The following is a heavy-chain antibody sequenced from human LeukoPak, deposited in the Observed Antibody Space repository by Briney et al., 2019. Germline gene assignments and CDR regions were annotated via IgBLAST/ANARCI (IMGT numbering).Heavy chain of an antibody. D-gene: IGHD3-3*01. V-gene: IGHV3-33*01. Sequence: GRSLRLSCAASGFTFSNSGMHWVRQAPGKGLKWVALIWNDGSNENYVDSVKGRFTISRDNSKNTLYLQMNSLRAEDTAVYYCASGLSDFWSGYYRPGPVDYWGQGTLVTVSS. CDR3: ASGLSDFWSGYYRPGPVDY. CDR2: IWNDGSNE. J-gene: IGHJ4*02. CDR1: GFTFSNSG.